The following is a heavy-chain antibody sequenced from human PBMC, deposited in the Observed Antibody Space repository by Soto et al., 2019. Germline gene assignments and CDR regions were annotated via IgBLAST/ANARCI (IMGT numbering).Heavy chain of an antibody. CDR3: AKATATSGGAFEI. V-gene: IGHV3-23*01. J-gene: IGHJ3*02. CDR1: GFICSSYD. D-gene: IGHD1-1*01. Sequence: PVGSLRLSCAVSGFICSSYDMSWVRQAPGKGLEWVSTILVGGSTHYEDSVKGRFTISRDTSKNTVYLQMNSLTAGDTAFYYCAKATATSGGAFEIYGQGTMVTRLL. CDR2: ILVGGST.